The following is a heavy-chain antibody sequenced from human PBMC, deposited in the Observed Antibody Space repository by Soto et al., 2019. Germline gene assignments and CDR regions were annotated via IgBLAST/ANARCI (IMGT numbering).Heavy chain of an antibody. D-gene: IGHD3-10*01. CDR3: AKPRAGYGSGSDTYYFDF. V-gene: IGHV3-23*01. CDR1: GFTFNTYA. CDR2: LSGSGGTT. J-gene: IGHJ4*02. Sequence: EVQLLESGGGLAQPGGSLRLSCSTSGFTFNTYAMNWVRQAPGKGLEWVSALSGSGGTTYYADAVRGRFTISRDNSKNTLFLQMNSLRAEDRALYYCAKPRAGYGSGSDTYYFDFWGQGTLVTVSS.